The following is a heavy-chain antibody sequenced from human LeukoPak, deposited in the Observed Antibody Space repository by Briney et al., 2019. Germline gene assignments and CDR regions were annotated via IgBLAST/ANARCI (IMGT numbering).Heavy chain of an antibody. CDR2: IYYSGST. J-gene: IGHJ6*02. V-gene: IGHV4-31*03. CDR3: ARSPTGGGLRFLEWLSHPYGTDV. CDR1: GGSISSGGYY. D-gene: IGHD3-3*01. Sequence: SQTLSLTCTVSGGSISSGGYYWSWIRQHPGKGLEWIGYIYYSGSTYYNPSLKSRVTISVDTSKNQFSLKLSSVTAADTAVYYCARSPTGGGLRFLEWLSHPYGTDVWGQGTTVTVSS.